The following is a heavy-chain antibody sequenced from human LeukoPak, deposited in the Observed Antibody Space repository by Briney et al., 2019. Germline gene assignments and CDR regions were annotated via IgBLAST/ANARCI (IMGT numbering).Heavy chain of an antibody. CDR3: AREPIQLWLRGAFDI. D-gene: IGHD5-18*01. CDR2: ISSSSSYT. J-gene: IGHJ3*02. Sequence: GGSLRLPCAASGFTFSDYYMSWIRQAPGKGLEWVSYISSSSSYTNYADSVKGRFTISRDNAKNSLYLQMNSLRAEDTAVYYCAREPIQLWLRGAFDIWGQGTMVTVSS. V-gene: IGHV3-11*05. CDR1: GFTFSDYY.